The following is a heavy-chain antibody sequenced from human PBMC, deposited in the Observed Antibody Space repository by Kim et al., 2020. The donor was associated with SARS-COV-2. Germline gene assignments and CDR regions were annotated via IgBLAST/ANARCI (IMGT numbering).Heavy chain of an antibody. Sequence: GGSLRLSCAASGFTFSSYGMHWVRQAPGKGLEWVAVIWYDGSNKYYADSVKGRFTISRDNSKNTLYLQMNSLRAEDTAVYYCAREGTKILSYSPDYYGMDVWGQGTTVTVSS. J-gene: IGHJ6*02. CDR2: IWYDGSNK. V-gene: IGHV3-33*01. CDR1: GFTFSSYG. D-gene: IGHD3-22*01. CDR3: AREGTKILSYSPDYYGMDV.